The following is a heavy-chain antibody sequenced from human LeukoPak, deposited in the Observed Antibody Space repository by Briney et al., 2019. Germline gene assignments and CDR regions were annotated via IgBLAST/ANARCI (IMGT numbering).Heavy chain of an antibody. CDR2: INPSGGST. D-gene: IGHD2-2*01. CDR1: GYTFTSYY. Sequence: ASVKVSCKASGYTFTSYYMHWVRQAPGQGLAWMGIINPSGGSTSYAQKFQGRVTMTRDTSTSTVYMELSSLRSEDTAVYYCARDEAGDCSSTSCYPNWFDPWGQGTLVTVSS. J-gene: IGHJ5*02. CDR3: ARDEAGDCSSTSCYPNWFDP. V-gene: IGHV1-46*01.